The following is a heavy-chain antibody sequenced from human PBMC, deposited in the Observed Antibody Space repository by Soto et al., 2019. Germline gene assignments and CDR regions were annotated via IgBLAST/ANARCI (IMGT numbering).Heavy chain of an antibody. CDR2: ISSGGGGT. CDR3: AKQPCSSATCYIDY. V-gene: IGHV3-23*01. Sequence: EVQLLESGGGLVQPGGSLRLSCAASGFTFSSYAMSWVRQAPGKGLEWVSAISSGGGGTYYADSVKGRFTISRDNSKNTLYLHMNSLRAEDTAVDYCAKQPCSSATCYIDYWGQGTLVTVSS. D-gene: IGHD2-2*01. CDR1: GFTFSSYA. J-gene: IGHJ4*02.